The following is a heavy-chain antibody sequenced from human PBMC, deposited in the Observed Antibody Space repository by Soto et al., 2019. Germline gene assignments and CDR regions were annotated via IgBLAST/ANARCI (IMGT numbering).Heavy chain of an antibody. D-gene: IGHD2-8*01. J-gene: IGHJ5*02. CDR1: GGSISSYY. CDR2: IYYSGST. CDR3: ARTQWCMLEDTCDWFDP. Sequence: SETLSLTCTVSGGSISSYYWSWIRQPPGKGLEWIGYIYYSGSTNYNPSLKSRVTISVDTSKNQFSLKLSSVTAADTAVYYCARTQWCMLEDTCDWFDPWGQGTLVTVSS. V-gene: IGHV4-59*08.